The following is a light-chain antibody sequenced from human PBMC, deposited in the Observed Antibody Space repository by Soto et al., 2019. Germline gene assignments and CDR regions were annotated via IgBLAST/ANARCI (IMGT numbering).Light chain of an antibody. CDR2: EVS. J-gene: IGLJ2*01. CDR3: SSYAGSNNLV. V-gene: IGLV2-8*01. CDR1: SSDVGGYNY. Sequence: QSALTQPPSASGSPGQSVTISCIGTSSDVGGYNYVSWYQQHPGKAPKLMIYEVSKRPSGVPDRFSGSKSGNTASLTVSGLQAEDEAYYYCSSYAGSNNLVFGGGTKLTVL.